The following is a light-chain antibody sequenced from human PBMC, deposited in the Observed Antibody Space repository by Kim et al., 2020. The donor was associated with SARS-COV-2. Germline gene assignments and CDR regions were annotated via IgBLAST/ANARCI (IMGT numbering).Light chain of an antibody. Sequence: QTATLTCTGDSNNVGDQGATWLQQHQGHPPKLLSYRNNNRPSGISERFSASRSRNTASLTIAGLQPDDEGDYYCSAWDRRLSAWVFGEGTQLTVL. CDR3: SAWDRRLSAWV. J-gene: IGLJ3*02. CDR2: RNN. CDR1: SNNVGDQG. V-gene: IGLV10-54*04.